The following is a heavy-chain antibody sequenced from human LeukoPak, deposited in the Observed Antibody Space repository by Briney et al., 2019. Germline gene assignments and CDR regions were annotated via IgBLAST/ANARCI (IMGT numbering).Heavy chain of an antibody. CDR2: IYYSGST. CDR1: GGSISSYTYY. J-gene: IGHJ4*02. V-gene: IGHV4-31*03. Sequence: SETLSLTCTVSGGSISSYTYYWGWIRQHPGKGLEWIGYIYYSGSTYYNPSLKSRVTISEDTSKNQFSLKLSSVTAADTAVYYCARESPAHYFDYWGQGTLVTVSS. CDR3: ARESPAHYFDY.